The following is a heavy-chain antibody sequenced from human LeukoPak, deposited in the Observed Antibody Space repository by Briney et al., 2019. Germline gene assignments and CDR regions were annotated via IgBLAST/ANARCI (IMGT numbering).Heavy chain of an antibody. CDR1: GLTFSSYS. CDR3: ARDLGIAVAGTDFADY. V-gene: IGHV3-21*01. J-gene: IGHJ4*02. D-gene: IGHD6-19*01. Sequence: PGGSLRLSCAASGLTFSSYSMNWVRQAPGKGLEWVSSISSSSSYIYYADSVKGRFTISRDNAKNSLYLQMNSLRAEDTAVYYCARDLGIAVAGTDFADYWGQGTLVTVSS. CDR2: ISSSSSYI.